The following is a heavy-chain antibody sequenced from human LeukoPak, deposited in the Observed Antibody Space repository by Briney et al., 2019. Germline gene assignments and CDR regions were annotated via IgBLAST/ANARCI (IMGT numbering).Heavy chain of an antibody. V-gene: IGHV3-23*01. CDR2: ISGSGGTT. J-gene: IGHJ4*02. Sequence: GSALRLSCAASGFTFSSYAMNWVRQAPGKVLEWVSGISGSGGTTYYADSVKGRFTISRDNSKNTQYLQMNSLRVEDTAVYYCAKQYDFWSGPDYWGQGTLVTVSS. D-gene: IGHD3-3*01. CDR3: AKQYDFWSGPDY. CDR1: GFTFSSYA.